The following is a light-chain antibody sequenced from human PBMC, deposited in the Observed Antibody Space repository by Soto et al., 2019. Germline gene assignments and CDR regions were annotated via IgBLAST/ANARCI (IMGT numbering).Light chain of an antibody. Sequence: EIVWTQSPGTLSLSPGERATLSCRASQSVSSSYLAWYQQKPGQAPRLLIYGASSRATGIPDRFSGSGSGTDFTLTISRLEPEDFAVYYCQQYGSLRTFGQGTKVDI. V-gene: IGKV3-20*01. CDR1: QSVSSSY. J-gene: IGKJ1*01. CDR2: GAS. CDR3: QQYGSLRT.